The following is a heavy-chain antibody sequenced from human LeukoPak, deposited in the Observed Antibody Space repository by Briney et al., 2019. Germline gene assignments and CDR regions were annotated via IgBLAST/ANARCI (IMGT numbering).Heavy chain of an antibody. CDR2: INQDGSET. V-gene: IGHV3-7*01. CDR1: GFIFSRYW. Sequence: GGSLRLSCAASGFIFSRYWMSWVRQAPGKGLEWVANINQDGSETYYVDSVKGRFTIFRDHAKNSLYLQMNNLRAEDTAVYYCASRGGSAQPPPADYWGQGTLVTVSS. D-gene: IGHD1-26*01. J-gene: IGHJ4*02. CDR3: ASRGGSAQPPPADY.